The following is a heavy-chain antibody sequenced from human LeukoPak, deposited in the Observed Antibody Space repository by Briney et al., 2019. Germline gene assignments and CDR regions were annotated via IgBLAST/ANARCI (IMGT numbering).Heavy chain of an antibody. CDR1: GFTFSSYA. CDR3: ARAATGLGVVGFDY. J-gene: IGHJ4*02. Sequence: GGSLRLPCAASGFTFSSYAMHWVRQAPGKGLEWVAVISYDGSNKYYADSVKGRFTISRDNSKNTLYLQMNSLSAEDTAVYYCARAATGLGVVGFDYWGQGTLVTVSS. V-gene: IGHV3-30-3*01. CDR2: ISYDGSNK.